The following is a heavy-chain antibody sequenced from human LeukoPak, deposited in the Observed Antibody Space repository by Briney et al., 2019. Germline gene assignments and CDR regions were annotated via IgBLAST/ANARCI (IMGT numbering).Heavy chain of an antibody. CDR2: ITTSTGI. V-gene: IGHV3-21*01. J-gene: IGHJ4*02. D-gene: IGHD2/OR15-2a*01. Sequence: PGGSLRLSCAASGFSFTSFGMTWVRLAPGKGLEWVSSITTSTGIYYTDSVKGRFTISRDNAKNSLYLQMNSLRAGDTAVYYCARVRGDYFLDCWGQGTLVTVSS. CDR3: ARVRGDYFLDC. CDR1: GFSFTSFG.